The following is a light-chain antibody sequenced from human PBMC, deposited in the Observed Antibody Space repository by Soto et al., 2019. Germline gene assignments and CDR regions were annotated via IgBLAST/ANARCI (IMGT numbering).Light chain of an antibody. Sequence: QSALTQPASVSGSPGQSITISCTGTSSYVGSYNLVSWYQQHPGKAPKLMIYEVSKRPSGVSNRFSGSKSGNTASLTISGLQAEDEADYYCSSYTSSSTLEVFGTGTKVTV. CDR2: EVS. J-gene: IGLJ1*01. V-gene: IGLV2-14*02. CDR3: SSYTSSSTLEV. CDR1: SSYVGSYNL.